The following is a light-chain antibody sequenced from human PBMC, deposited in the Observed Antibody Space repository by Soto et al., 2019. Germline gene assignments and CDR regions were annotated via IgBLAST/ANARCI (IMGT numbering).Light chain of an antibody. J-gene: IGKJ1*01. CDR2: DAS. CDR1: QSVSSY. Sequence: EIVLTQSPATLSLSPGERATLSCRASQSVSSYLAWYQQKPGQAPRLLIYDASNRATGIPARFSGSGSGTDFTITISSLAPADFAVYYCQQRSNWPPWTFGQGTKVEIK. CDR3: QQRSNWPPWT. V-gene: IGKV3-11*01.